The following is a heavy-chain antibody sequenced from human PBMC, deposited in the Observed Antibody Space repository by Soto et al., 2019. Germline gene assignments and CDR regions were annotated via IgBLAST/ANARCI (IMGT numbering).Heavy chain of an antibody. J-gene: IGHJ6*02. CDR1: GGSISSYY. D-gene: IGHD4-4*01. Sequence: SETLSLTCTVSGGSISSYYWSWIRQPPGKGLEWIGYIYYSGSTNYNPSLKSRVTISVDTSKNQFSLKLSSVAAADTAVYYCARVTTVTTGGNYYYGMDVWVQGTTVTVSS. CDR3: ARVTTVTTGGNYYYGMDV. V-gene: IGHV4-59*01. CDR2: IYYSGST.